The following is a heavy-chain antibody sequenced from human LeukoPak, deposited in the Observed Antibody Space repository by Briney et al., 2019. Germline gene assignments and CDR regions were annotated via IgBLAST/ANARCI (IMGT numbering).Heavy chain of an antibody. V-gene: IGHV3-23*01. CDR1: GFTFTSYA. CDR2: LIGIAGST. J-gene: IGHJ4*02. D-gene: IGHD3-22*01. CDR3: AKEQVSGVVTSFDY. Sequence: GSLRLSCAASGFTFTSYAMTWVRQAPGKGLEWVSALIGIAGSTYSADSVKGRFTIYRDNYKNTLYLQMNSLRAEETAVYYCAKEQVSGVVTSFDYWGQGTLVTVYS.